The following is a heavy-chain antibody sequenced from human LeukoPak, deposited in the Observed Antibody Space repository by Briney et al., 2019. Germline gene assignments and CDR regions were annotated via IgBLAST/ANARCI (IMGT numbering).Heavy chain of an antibody. CDR2: VNHSGTT. Sequence: SETLSLTCAVNGGSFSGYYWSWIRQPPGKGLEWFGEVNHSGTTNYNPSLKSRLTISVDTSKNQFSLKLSSVTAADTAVYYCARLNGRGSCTYFDYWGQGTLVTVSS. D-gene: IGHD1-26*01. J-gene: IGHJ4*02. V-gene: IGHV4-34*01. CDR1: GGSFSGYY. CDR3: ARLNGRGSCTYFDY.